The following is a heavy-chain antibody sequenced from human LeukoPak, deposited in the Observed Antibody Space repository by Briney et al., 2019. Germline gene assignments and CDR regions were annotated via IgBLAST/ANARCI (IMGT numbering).Heavy chain of an antibody. CDR3: ARDMPGGSSWYY. J-gene: IGHJ4*02. D-gene: IGHD6-13*01. V-gene: IGHV4-34*01. Sequence: SETLSLTCAVYGGSFSGYYWSWIRQPPGKGLEWIGEINHSGSTNYNPSLKSRVTISVDTSKNQFSLKLSSVTAADTAVYYCARDMPGGSSWYYWSQGTLVTVSS. CDR2: INHSGST. CDR1: GGSFSGYY.